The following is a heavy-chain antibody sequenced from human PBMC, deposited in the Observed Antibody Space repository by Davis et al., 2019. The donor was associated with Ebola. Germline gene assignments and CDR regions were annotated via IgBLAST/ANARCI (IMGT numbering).Heavy chain of an antibody. D-gene: IGHD2-2*02. J-gene: IGHJ6*02. CDR2: IYYSGST. V-gene: IGHV4-59*08. CDR3: ATTLYGEYGMDV. CDR1: GGSISSYY. Sequence: PSETLSLTCTVSGGSISSYYWSWIRQPPGKGLEWIGYIYYSGSTNYNPSLKSRVTISVDTSKNQFSLKLSSVTAADTAVYYCATTLYGEYGMDVWGQGTTVTVSS.